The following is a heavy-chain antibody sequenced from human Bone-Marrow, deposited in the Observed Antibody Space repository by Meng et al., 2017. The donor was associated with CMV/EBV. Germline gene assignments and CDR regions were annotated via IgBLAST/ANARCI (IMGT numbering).Heavy chain of an antibody. CDR1: DFIFSKYA. CDR3: ARDLRYSSGWYVDYYYYGMDV. CDR2: ISSSGSTI. Sequence: GESLKISCVASDFIFSKYAISWVRQAPGKGLEWVSYISSSGSTIYYADSVKGRFTISRDNAKNSLYLQMNSPRAEDTAVYYCARDLRYSSGWYVDYYYYGMDVWGQGTTVTVSS. D-gene: IGHD6-19*01. J-gene: IGHJ6*02. V-gene: IGHV3-48*04.